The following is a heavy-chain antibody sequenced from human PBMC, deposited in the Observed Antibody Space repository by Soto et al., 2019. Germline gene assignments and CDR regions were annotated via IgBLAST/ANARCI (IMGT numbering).Heavy chain of an antibody. V-gene: IGHV3-21*06. CDR3: ARDLMPNDRGLGDLAY. CDR1: GFTCNKYS. J-gene: IGHJ4*02. D-gene: IGHD3-22*01. Sequence: EVRLVESGGGLVKPGGSLRLSCAASGFTCNKYSMNWVRQAPGKGVEWVSSITSKTGDQYYADSVKGRFIISRDNTKNALSLQVTSQRDEYTAVYYCARDLMPNDRGLGDLAYWGQGTLVTVSS. CDR2: ITSKTGDQ.